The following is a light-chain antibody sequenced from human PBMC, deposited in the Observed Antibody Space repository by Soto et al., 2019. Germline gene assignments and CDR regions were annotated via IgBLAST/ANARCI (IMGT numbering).Light chain of an antibody. J-gene: IGLJ2*01. V-gene: IGLV2-11*01. CDR3: CSYAGSYTLI. CDR2: DVT. CDR1: SSDVGYYNY. Sequence: QSALTQPRSVSGSPGQSVTISCTGTSSDVGYYNYVSWYQQYPGKAPKLIIYDVTRRPSGVPDRFSGSKSGNTASLTISGLQTEDEADYYCCSYAGSYTLILGGGIKLTVL.